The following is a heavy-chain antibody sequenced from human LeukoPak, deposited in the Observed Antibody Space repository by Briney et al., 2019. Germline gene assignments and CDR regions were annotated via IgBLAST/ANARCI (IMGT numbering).Heavy chain of an antibody. V-gene: IGHV4-59*01. Sequence: SETLSLTCTVSGGSTSNYYWSWIRQPPGKGLEWIGYIYYSGNTNSNPSLKSRVTISVDTTKNQFSLKLTSVISAATTVYYCARGPPRYYFDYWGQGTLVTVSS. J-gene: IGHJ4*02. CDR2: IYYSGNT. CDR3: ARGPPRYYFDY. CDR1: GGSTSNYY.